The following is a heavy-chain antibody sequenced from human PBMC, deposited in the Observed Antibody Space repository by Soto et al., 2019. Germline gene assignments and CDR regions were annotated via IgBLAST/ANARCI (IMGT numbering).Heavy chain of an antibody. CDR3: ARDQSGSGYYVDWIDP. V-gene: IGHV1-18*01. J-gene: IGHJ5*02. CDR1: GYTFTSYG. Sequence: ASVKVSCKASGYTFTSYGISWVRQAPGQGLEWMGWISAYNGNTNYAQKLQGRVTMTTDTSTTTAYMELTSLRSDDTAVYYCARDQSGSGYYVDWIDPWGQGTLVTVS. D-gene: IGHD5-12*01. CDR2: ISAYNGNT.